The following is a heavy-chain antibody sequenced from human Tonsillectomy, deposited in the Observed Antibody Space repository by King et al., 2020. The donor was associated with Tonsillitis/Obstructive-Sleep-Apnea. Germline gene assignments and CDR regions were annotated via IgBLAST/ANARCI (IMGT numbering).Heavy chain of an antibody. CDR3: ARILGGSCSSTSCGWYFDL. Sequence: TLKESGPVLVKPTETLTLTCTVSGFSLSNARMGVSWIRQPPGKALEWLAHIFSNDEKSYSTSLKSRLTISKDTSKSQVVLTMTNMDPVDTATYYCARILGGSCSSTSCGWYFDLWGRGTLVTVSS. CDR1: GFSLSNARMG. D-gene: IGHD2-2*01. J-gene: IGHJ2*01. V-gene: IGHV2-26*01. CDR2: IFSNDEK.